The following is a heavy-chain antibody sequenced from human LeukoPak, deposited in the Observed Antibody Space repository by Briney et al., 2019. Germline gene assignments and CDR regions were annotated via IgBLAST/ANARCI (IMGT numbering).Heavy chain of an antibody. J-gene: IGHJ6*02. CDR3: ARGLTNYYGSGTYYLSGGMDV. V-gene: IGHV4-4*02. D-gene: IGHD3-10*01. CDR1: GGSINSRIW. CDR2: IFHSGST. Sequence: PSETLSLTCAVSGGSINSRIWWSWLRQPPGKGLEWIGEIFHSGSTNYNPSLRSRVTISVHTSKNQFSLNLSLVTAADTAVYYCARGLTNYYGSGTYYLSGGMDVWGQGTTVTVSS.